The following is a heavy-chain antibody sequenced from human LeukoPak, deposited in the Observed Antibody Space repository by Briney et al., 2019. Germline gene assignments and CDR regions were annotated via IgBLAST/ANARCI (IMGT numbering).Heavy chain of an antibody. Sequence: SETLSLTCTVSGGSISSYYWSWIRQPAGKGLEWIGRIYTSGSTNYNPSLKSRVTMSVDTSKNQFSLKLSSVTAADTAVYYCASTAAGPGPSYYYMDVWGKGTTVTVSS. D-gene: IGHD6-13*01. CDR1: GGSISSYY. J-gene: IGHJ6*03. CDR3: ASTAAGPGPSYYYMDV. CDR2: IYTSGST. V-gene: IGHV4-4*07.